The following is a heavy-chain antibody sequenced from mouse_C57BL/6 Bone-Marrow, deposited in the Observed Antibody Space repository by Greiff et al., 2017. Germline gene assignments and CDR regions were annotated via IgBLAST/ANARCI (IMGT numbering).Heavy chain of an antibody. Sequence: QVTLKESGPGILQSSQTLSLTCSFSGFSLSTSGMGVSWIRQPSGKGLEWLAHIYWVDDKRYNPSLKSRLTISKDPSRNQVFLKITSVDTAETATYYCARRLVVTPYYYAMDYWGQGTSVTVSS. J-gene: IGHJ4*01. CDR2: IYWVDDK. CDR1: GFSLSTSGMG. CDR3: ARRLVVTPYYYAMDY. D-gene: IGHD1-1*02. V-gene: IGHV8-12*01.